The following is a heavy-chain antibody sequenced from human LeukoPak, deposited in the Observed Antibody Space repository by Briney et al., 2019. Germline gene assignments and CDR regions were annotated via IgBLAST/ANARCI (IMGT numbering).Heavy chain of an antibody. J-gene: IGHJ2*01. V-gene: IGHV4-59*08. CDR3: ARHLYCSSARGCWYFDL. D-gene: IGHD2-2*01. Sequence: SETLSLTCTVSGGSLSSYYWSWIRQPPGKGLEWIGYIYYSGSTNYNPSLKSRVTISVDTSKNQFSLKLSSVTAADTAVYYCARHLYCSSARGCWYFDLWGRGTLVTVSS. CDR2: IYYSGST. CDR1: GGSLSSYY.